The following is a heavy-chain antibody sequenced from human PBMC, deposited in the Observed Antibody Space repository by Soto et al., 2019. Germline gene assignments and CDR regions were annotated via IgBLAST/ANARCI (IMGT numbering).Heavy chain of an antibody. V-gene: IGHV4-59*08. D-gene: IGHD3-10*01. Sequence: QVQLQESGPGLVKPSETLSLTGTVSGGSISSYYWSWIRQPPGKGLEWIGYIYYSGSTNYNPSLKRRVTISVDPAKNQFSLKLSSVTAADTAVYYWARGEAETGAYYYYMDVWGKGTTVTVSS. J-gene: IGHJ6*03. CDR1: GGSISSYY. CDR3: ARGEAETGAYYYYMDV. CDR2: IYYSGST.